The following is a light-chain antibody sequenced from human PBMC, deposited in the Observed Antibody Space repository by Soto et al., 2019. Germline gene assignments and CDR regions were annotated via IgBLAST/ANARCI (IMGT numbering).Light chain of an antibody. CDR3: SSYTSSSTLAV. V-gene: IGLV2-14*01. Sequence: QSVLTQPAAVSGCPGQSITISCTGTSSDDGGYNYVSWYQQHPGKAPKLKIYEVSNPPSGVSNRFSGSQSGNSASLTISGLQAEDEADYYCSSYTSSSTLAVFGPGPKVTVL. CDR1: SSDDGGYNY. CDR2: EVS. J-gene: IGLJ1*01.